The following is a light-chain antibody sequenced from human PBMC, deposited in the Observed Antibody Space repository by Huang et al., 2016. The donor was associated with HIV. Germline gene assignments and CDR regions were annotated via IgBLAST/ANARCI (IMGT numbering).Light chain of an antibody. CDR2: DAA. CDR1: QSVNTF. CDR3: QQRSNRPLT. J-gene: IGKJ4*01. Sequence: IVLTQSPATLSLSPGERAPLSCRASQSVNTFLAWYQQKPGQAPRLLIYDAANRATGIPARFSGSGSGTDFTLTISSLEPEDFAVYYCQQRSNRPLTFGGGTKVEIK. V-gene: IGKV3-11*01.